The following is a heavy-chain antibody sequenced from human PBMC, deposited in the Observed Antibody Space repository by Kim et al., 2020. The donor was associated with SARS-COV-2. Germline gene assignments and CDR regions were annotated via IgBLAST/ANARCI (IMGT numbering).Heavy chain of an antibody. V-gene: IGHV3-23*01. J-gene: IGHJ6*02. Sequence: GGSLRLSCAASGFTFSSYAMSWVRQAPGKGLEWVSAISGSGGSTYYADSVKGRFTISRDNSKNTLYLQMNSLRAEDTAVYYCAKDPYKHRPLNYGMDVWGQGTTVTVSS. CDR3: AKDPYKHRPLNYGMDV. CDR1: GFTFSSYA. CDR2: ISGSGGST. D-gene: IGHD1-1*01.